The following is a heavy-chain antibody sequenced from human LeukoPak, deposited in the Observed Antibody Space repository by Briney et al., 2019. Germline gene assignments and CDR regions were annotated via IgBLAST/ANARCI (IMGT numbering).Heavy chain of an antibody. J-gene: IGHJ4*02. V-gene: IGHV4-34*01. Sequence: SETLSLTCAVYGGSFSGYYWSWIRQPPGKQLEWIGEINHSGSTNYNPSLKSRVTISLDTSKNQFSLRLTSVTAADTAMYYCARDGSARYYFDYWGQGTLVTVSS. CDR2: INHSGST. CDR1: GGSFSGYY. CDR3: ARDGSARYYFDY.